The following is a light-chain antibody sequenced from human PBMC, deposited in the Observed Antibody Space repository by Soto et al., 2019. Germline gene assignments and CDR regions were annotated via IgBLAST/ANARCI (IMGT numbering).Light chain of an antibody. CDR1: SSNIGNNY. CDR3: GTWDSSLNVFV. J-gene: IGLJ1*01. Sequence: QSALTQPPSVSAAPGQKVTLSCSGSSSNIGNNYVSWYQQFPGTAPKLLIYDSDKRPSGIPDRFSGSKSGTSATLDITGLQTGDEADFYCGTWDSSLNVFVFGTGTKVTVL. CDR2: DSD. V-gene: IGLV1-51*01.